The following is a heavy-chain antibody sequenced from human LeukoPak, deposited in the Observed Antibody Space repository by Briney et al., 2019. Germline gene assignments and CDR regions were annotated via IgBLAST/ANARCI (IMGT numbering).Heavy chain of an antibody. Sequence: SETLSLPCAVQGESFRAYFWSGIRQVPGKGLEWIGEIDHRACSRYNPPLKSRATISVDTSKTTFSLSLTSVTAADTAMYYCATRSSTLAAARCFDDWGQGTVVTVSS. V-gene: IGHV4-34*01. CDR1: GESFRAYF. J-gene: IGHJ4*03. CDR3: ATRSSTLAAARCFDD. D-gene: IGHD6-13*01. CDR2: IDHRACS.